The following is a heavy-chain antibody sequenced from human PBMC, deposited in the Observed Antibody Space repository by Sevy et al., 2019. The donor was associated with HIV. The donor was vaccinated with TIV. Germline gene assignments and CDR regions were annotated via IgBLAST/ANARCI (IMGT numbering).Heavy chain of an antibody. CDR1: GYRFSSHW. J-gene: IGHJ4*02. CDR3: ATSRSGYFDSSGYFIY. Sequence: GESLKISCRGSGYRFSSHWIGWVRHMPGKGLEWMGVIYPDDSGTRYSPSFQGQVTCSADKSISTAYLQWSSLKASDTGVYYCATSRSGYFDSSGYFIYWGQGTLVTVSS. V-gene: IGHV5-51*01. CDR2: IYPDDSGT. D-gene: IGHD3-22*01.